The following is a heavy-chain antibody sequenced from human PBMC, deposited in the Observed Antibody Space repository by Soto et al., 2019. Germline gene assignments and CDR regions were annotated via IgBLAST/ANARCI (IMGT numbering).Heavy chain of an antibody. CDR2: INPKSGGT. Sequence: ASVKVSCKASGYTFTDYYMHWVRQAPGQGLEWMGWINPKSGGTNYAQKFQGWVTMTRDTSITTAHMELSWLRSDDAAVYYCARGPLSSSSQNLAYWGQGTLVTVSS. D-gene: IGHD6-13*01. J-gene: IGHJ4*02. V-gene: IGHV1-2*04. CDR1: GYTFTDYY. CDR3: ARGPLSSSSQNLAY.